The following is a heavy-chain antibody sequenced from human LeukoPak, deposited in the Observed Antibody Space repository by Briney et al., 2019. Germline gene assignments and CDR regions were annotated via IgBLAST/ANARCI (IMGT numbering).Heavy chain of an antibody. CDR3: ARGEDYDFWSGYSVY. V-gene: IGHV3-11*01. J-gene: IGHJ4*02. Sequence: PGGSLTLYRAASGFTFSDYYKSWIRQAPGRGLEWVSYISSSGSTIYYADSVKGRFTISRDNAKNSLYLQMNSLRAEDTAVYYCARGEDYDFWSGYSVYWGQGTLVTVSS. CDR1: GFTFSDYY. CDR2: ISSSGSTI. D-gene: IGHD3-3*01.